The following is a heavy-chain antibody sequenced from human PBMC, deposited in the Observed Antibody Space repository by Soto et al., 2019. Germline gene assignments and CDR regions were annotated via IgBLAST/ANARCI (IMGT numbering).Heavy chain of an antibody. CDR2: IYYSGST. V-gene: IGHV4-30-4*08. D-gene: IGHD4-17*01. CDR1: GGSITSGGYY. J-gene: IGHJ3*02. Sequence: PSETLSLTCTVSGGSITSGGYYWSWIRQHPGKGLEWIGYIYYSGSTYYNQSLKSRVTISVDTSKNQFSLKLSSVTAADTAVYYCASSDYVRDAFDIWGQGTMVTVSS. CDR3: ASSDYVRDAFDI.